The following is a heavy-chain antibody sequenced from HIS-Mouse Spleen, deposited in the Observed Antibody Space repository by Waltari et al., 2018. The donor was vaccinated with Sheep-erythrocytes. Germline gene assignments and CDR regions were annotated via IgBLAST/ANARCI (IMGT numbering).Heavy chain of an antibody. CDR2: ISWNSGSI. CDR3: AKGAFDI. J-gene: IGHJ3*02. Sequence: EVQLVESGGGLVQPGRSLRLSCAASGSTFADYAMHWVRKAPGKGLEWVSGISWNSGSIGYADSVKGRFTISRDNAKNSLYLQMNSLRAEDTALYYCAKGAFDIWGQGTMVTVSS. V-gene: IGHV3-9*01. CDR1: GSTFADYA.